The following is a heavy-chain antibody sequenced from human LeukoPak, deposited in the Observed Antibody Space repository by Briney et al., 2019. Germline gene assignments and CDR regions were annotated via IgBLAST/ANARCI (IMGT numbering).Heavy chain of an antibody. Sequence: ASVKVSCKASGYTFTSYYMHWVRQAPGQGLEWMGIINPSGGSTSYAQKFQGRVTMTRETSTSTVYMELSSLRSEDTAVYYCARATPEGSDSSSWYPLYYYYMDVWGKGTTVTVSS. V-gene: IGHV1-46*01. D-gene: IGHD6-13*01. CDR1: GYTFTSYY. CDR3: ARATPEGSDSSSWYPLYYYYMDV. J-gene: IGHJ6*03. CDR2: INPSGGST.